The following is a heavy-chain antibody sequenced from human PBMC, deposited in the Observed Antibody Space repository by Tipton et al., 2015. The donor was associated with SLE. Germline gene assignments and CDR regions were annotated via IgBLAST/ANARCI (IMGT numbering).Heavy chain of an antibody. D-gene: IGHD1-26*01. CDR2: FSAYNGNA. J-gene: IGHJ3*02. CDR3: GRDGKEDAFDI. CDR1: GYTFTDYD. V-gene: IGHV1-18*04. Sequence: QLVQSGAEVKKPGASVKVSCKASGYTFTDYDISWVRQAPGQGLEWMGWFSAYNGNANYVQTLQGRVTMTTDTSTTTAYMELRSLRSDDTAIYYCGRDGKEDAFDIWGQGTMVTVSS.